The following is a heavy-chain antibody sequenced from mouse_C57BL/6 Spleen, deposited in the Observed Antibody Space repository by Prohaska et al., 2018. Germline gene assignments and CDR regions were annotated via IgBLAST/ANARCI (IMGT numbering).Heavy chain of an antibody. V-gene: IGHV1-26*01. CDR1: GYTFTDYY. J-gene: IGHJ2*01. CDR2: INPNNGGT. D-gene: IGHD2-14*01. CDR3: ARRGNYVDY. Sequence: EVQLQQSGPELVKPGASVKISCKASGYTFTDYYMNWVKQSHGKSLEWIGDINPNNGGTSYNQKFKGKATLTVDKSSSTAYMELRSLTSEDSAVYYCARRGNYVDYWGQGTTLTVSS.